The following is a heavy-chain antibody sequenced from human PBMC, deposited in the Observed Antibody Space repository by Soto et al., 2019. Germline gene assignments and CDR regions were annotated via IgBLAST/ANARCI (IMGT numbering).Heavy chain of an antibody. J-gene: IGHJ4*02. CDR3: AKETPLDGSFVSVDY. V-gene: IGHV4-34*01. CDR2: INHSGST. D-gene: IGHD3-10*01. CDR1: GGSFSGYY. Sequence: SETLSLTCAVYGGSFSGYYWSWIRQPPGKGLEWIGEINHSGSTNYNPSLKSRVTISVDTSKNQFSLKLSSVTAADTAIYYCAKETPLDGSFVSVDYWGQGALVTVSS.